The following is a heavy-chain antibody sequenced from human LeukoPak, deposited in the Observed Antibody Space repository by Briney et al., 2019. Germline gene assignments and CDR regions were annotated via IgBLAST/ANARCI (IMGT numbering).Heavy chain of an antibody. D-gene: IGHD2-21*02. CDR1: GFTFSSYS. J-gene: IGHJ3*02. CDR3: AGGKCGDRYQDAFDI. CDR2: ISSSSSYI. V-gene: IGHV3-21*01. Sequence: GGSLRLSCAASGFTFSSYSMNWVRQAPGEGLEWVSSISSSSSYIYYADSVKGRFTISRDNAKNSLYLQMNSLRAEDTAVYYCAGGKCGDRYQDAFDIWGQGTMVTVSS.